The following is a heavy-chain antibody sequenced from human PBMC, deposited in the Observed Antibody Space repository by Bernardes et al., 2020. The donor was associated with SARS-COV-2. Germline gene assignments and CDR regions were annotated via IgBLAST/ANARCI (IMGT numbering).Heavy chain of an antibody. CDR3: AKDHNWPEMF. CDR2: IQFSGVSV. D-gene: IGHD3-10*02. J-gene: IGHJ4*02. Sequence: GGSLRLSCEASGVTFSNHDMNWFRQAPGKGPEWVSNIQFSGVSVSYADSVKGRFTISRDNSKKTLYLQMNRPRVEDTAVYYCAKDHNWPEMFWGQEILVTVSS. V-gene: IGHV3-23*01. CDR1: GVTFSNHD.